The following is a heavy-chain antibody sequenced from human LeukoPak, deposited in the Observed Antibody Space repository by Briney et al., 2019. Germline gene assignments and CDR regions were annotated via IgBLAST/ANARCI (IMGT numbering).Heavy chain of an antibody. V-gene: IGHV4-4*02. J-gene: IGHJ6*03. CDR3: ARVGGIAAAAPEFYYYYYVDV. D-gene: IGHD6-13*01. Sequence: SETLSLTCAVSGGSISSSNWWSWVRQPPGKGLEWIGEIYHSGSTNYNPSLKSRVTISVDKSKNQFSLKLSSVTAADTAVYYCARVGGIAAAAPEFYYYYYVDVWGKGTTVTVSS. CDR1: GGSISSSNW. CDR2: IYHSGST.